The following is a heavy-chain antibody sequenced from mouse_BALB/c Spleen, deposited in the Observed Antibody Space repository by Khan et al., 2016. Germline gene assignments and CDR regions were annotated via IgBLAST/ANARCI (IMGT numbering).Heavy chain of an antibody. D-gene: IGHD1-1*01. CDR3: ARSTVVARNYYAMDY. V-gene: IGHV9-2-1*01. J-gene: IGHJ4*01. Sequence: QIQLVQSGPELKKPGETVKISCKASGYTFTDYSMHWVKQAPGKGLKWMGWINTETGEPTYADDFKGRFAFSLETSASNAYLEINNLKNEDTATYFCARSTVVARNYYAMDYWGQGTSVTVSS. CDR1: GYTFTDYS. CDR2: INTETGEP.